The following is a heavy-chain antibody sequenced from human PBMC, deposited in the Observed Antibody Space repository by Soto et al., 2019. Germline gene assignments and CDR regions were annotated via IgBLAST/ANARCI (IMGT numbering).Heavy chain of an antibody. CDR1: GYTFTNYA. J-gene: IGHJ4*02. CDR3: ARDGEHYDILTGIDY. D-gene: IGHD3-9*01. CDR2: INTGNGNT. Sequence: GASVKVSCKASGYTFTNYAMHWVRQAPGQRLERMGWINTGNGNTKYSQKFQGRVNFTRDIFASTAYMELSGLRSEDTAVYYCARDGEHYDILTGIDYWGQGTLVTVSS. V-gene: IGHV1-3*04.